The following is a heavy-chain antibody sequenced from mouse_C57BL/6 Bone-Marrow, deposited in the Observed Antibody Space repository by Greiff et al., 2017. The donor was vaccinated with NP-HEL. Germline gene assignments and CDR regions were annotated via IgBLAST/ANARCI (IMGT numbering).Heavy chain of an antibody. CDR1: GFNIKDYY. CDR2: IDPEDGDT. V-gene: IGHV14-1*01. CDR3: TFSYYYGSSPAWFAY. J-gene: IGHJ3*01. D-gene: IGHD1-1*01. Sequence: EVQLQQSGAELVRPGASVKLSCTASGFNIKDYYMHWVKQRPEQGLEWIGRIDPEDGDTEYAPKFQGKATMTADTSSNTAYLQLSSLTSEDTAVYYCTFSYYYGSSPAWFAYWGQGTLVTVFA.